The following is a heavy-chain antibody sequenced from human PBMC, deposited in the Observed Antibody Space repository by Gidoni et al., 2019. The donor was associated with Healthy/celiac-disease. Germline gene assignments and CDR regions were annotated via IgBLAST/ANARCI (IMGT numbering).Heavy chain of an antibody. CDR1: GGSTSSRSYY. CDR3: AGDYYGSSGYLRGMDV. D-gene: IGHD3-22*01. V-gene: IGHV4-39*01. Sequence: QLQLQESGPGLVKPSETLSLTCTVSGGSTSSRSYYWGWIRQPPGKGLEWIGSIYYSGSTYYNASLESRVTITVDTSKNQFSLKLSSVTAADTAVYYCAGDYYGSSGYLRGMDVWGQGTTVTVSS. CDR2: IYYSGST. J-gene: IGHJ6*02.